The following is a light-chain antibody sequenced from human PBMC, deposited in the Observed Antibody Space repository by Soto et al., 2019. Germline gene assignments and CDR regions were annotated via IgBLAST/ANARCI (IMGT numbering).Light chain of an antibody. CDR1: SSNIGAGYD. J-gene: IGLJ2*01. CDR2: GNS. V-gene: IGLV1-40*01. Sequence: QSVLTQPPSVSGAPGQRVTISCTGSSSNIGAGYDVHWYQQLPGTAPKLLIYGNSNRPSGVPDRFSGSKSGTSASLAITGLQAEAEADYYYQSYDSSVSGYVVFGGGTKLTVL. CDR3: QSYDSSVSGYVV.